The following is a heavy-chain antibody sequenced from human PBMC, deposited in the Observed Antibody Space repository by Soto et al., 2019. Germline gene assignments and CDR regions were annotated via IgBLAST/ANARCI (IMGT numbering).Heavy chain of an antibody. V-gene: IGHV3-73*01. CDR2: IRSKSDNYAT. CDR3: TMDDYGGNSAFRDY. D-gene: IGHD4-17*01. J-gene: IGHJ4*02. CDR1: GLIFSVSA. Sequence: GDSLRLSCSTCGLIFSVSALHWVRQSSGKGLEWVGRIRSKSDNYATTYAASVKGRFTISRDDSKNTAYLQMNSLKTEDTAVYYCTMDDYGGNSAFRDYWGQGTLVTSPQ.